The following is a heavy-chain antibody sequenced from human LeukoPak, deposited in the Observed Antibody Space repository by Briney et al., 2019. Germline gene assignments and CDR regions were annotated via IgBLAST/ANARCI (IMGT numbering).Heavy chain of an antibody. CDR1: GFTFSSYA. J-gene: IGHJ4*02. V-gene: IGHV3-30*07. Sequence: GGSLRLSCAASGFTFSSYAMHWVRQAPGKGLEWVAVISYDGSNKYYADSVKGRFTISRDNAKNSLYLQMNSLRAEDTAVYYCASGTGYSSSWSIRYFDYWGQGTLVTVSS. CDR3: ASGTGYSSSWSIRYFDY. CDR2: ISYDGSNK. D-gene: IGHD6-13*01.